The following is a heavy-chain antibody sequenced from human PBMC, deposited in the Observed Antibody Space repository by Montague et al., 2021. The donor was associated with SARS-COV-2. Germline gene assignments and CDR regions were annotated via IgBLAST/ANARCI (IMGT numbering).Heavy chain of an antibody. V-gene: IGHV4-59*01. Sequence: SETLSLTCTVSGGSISSNFWSWIWQPPGKGMEWIGYIYYSGSTKYYSSLKSRVTITVDTSKKQFSLQLSPVTAADTAVYYCARTRGHYPLFDFWGQGTLVTVSS. CDR1: GGSISSNF. CDR3: ARTRGHYPLFDF. D-gene: IGHD3-10*01. J-gene: IGHJ4*02. CDR2: IYYSGST.